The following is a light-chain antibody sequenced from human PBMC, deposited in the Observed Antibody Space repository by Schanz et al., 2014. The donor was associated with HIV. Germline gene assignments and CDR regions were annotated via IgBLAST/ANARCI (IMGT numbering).Light chain of an antibody. Sequence: QSVGTQPPSASGTPGQRVTISCSGSSSNIGSNTVNWDHHLPGSAPQLLIYSDNQRPSRVPDRFFGSKSGTSASLAISGLRSDDEAHYYCATWDDSLNGVVFGGGTKVTVL. CDR2: SDN. CDR3: ATWDDSLNGVV. CDR1: SSNIGSNT. V-gene: IGLV1-44*01. J-gene: IGLJ2*01.